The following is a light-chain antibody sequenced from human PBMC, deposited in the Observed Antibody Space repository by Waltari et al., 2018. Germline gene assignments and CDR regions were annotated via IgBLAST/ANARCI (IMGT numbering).Light chain of an antibody. V-gene: IGKV3-11*01. Sequence: EIVLTQSPATLSLSPGDRATLSCRASQSVRNYLAWYRQKPGQAPRLLIYDASERAPGSPARFSGSGSGTDFTLTISSLGPDDFAVYYCQHRHNWPPTFTFGQGTKLEVK. CDR2: DAS. J-gene: IGKJ2*01. CDR1: QSVRNY. CDR3: QHRHNWPPTFT.